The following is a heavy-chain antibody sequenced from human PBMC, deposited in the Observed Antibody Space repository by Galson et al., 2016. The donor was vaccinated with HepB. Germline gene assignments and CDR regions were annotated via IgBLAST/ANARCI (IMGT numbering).Heavy chain of an antibody. CDR3: TINHDYAFHT. Sequence: SLRLSCAASGFIFSTYWMSWVRQVPGKGLEWVANLKPDGSVEYYVDSVRGRFSISRDNAKNSLYLQVNSLRAEDTAVYYCTINHDYAFHTWGQGTVVTVSS. J-gene: IGHJ3*02. CDR2: LKPDGSVE. CDR1: GFIFSTYW. D-gene: IGHD1-14*01. V-gene: IGHV3-7*01.